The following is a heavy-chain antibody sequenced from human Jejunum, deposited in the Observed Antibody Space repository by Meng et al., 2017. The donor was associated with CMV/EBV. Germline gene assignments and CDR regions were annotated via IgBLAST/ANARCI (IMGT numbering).Heavy chain of an antibody. CDR3: ARNARGSGY. Sequence: LSCAASGFTLSTYGRSWVRQAPGKGLEWVDKIKQDGSEKYYVDSVKGRFTISRDNAKNSLFLQMNSLRAEDTAMYYCARNARGSGYWGQGTLVTVSS. J-gene: IGHJ4*02. CDR2: IKQDGSEK. D-gene: IGHD3-10*01. CDR1: GFTLSTYG. V-gene: IGHV3-7*01.